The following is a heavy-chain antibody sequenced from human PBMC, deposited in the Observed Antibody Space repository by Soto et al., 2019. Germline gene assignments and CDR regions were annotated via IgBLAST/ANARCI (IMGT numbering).Heavy chain of an antibody. D-gene: IGHD4-17*01. CDR3: AREGAPYGQDY. J-gene: IGHJ4*02. CDR1: GFTFSSYS. Sequence: GGSLRLSRAASGFTFSSYSMNWVRQAPGKGLEWVSYIDRSSSPIYYADSVKGRFTISRDNAKNSLYLQMNSLRVDDTAVYDCAREGAPYGQDYWGPGTLVTVSS. CDR2: IDRSSSPI. V-gene: IGHV3-48*04.